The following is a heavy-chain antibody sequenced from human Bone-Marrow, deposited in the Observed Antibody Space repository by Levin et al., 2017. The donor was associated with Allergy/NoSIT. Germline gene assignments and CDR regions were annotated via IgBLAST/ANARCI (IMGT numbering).Heavy chain of an antibody. V-gene: IGHV3-30*18. CDR1: GFTFSSYG. CDR2: ISYDGSNK. J-gene: IGHJ5*02. Sequence: GASVKVSCAASGFTFSSYGMHWVRQAPGKGLEWVAVISYDGSNKYYADSVKGRFTISRDNSKNTLYLQMNSLRAEDTAVYYCAKNRYRDYGRFLRPTNWFDPWGQGTLVTVSS. CDR3: AKNRYRDYGRFLRPTNWFDP. D-gene: IGHD4-17*01.